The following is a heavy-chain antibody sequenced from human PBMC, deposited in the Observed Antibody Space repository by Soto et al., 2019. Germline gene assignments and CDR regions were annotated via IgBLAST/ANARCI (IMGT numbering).Heavy chain of an antibody. CDR2: ISYDGSNK. CDR3: ARDSAVASGGFDI. D-gene: IGHD6-19*01. J-gene: IGHJ3*02. V-gene: IGHV3-30-3*01. Sequence: PGGSLRLSCAASGFTFSSYAMHWVRQAPGKGLEWVAVISYDGSNKYYADSVKGRFTISRDNSKNTLYLQMNSLRAEDTAVYCCARDSAVASGGFDIWGQGTMVTVSS. CDR1: GFTFSSYA.